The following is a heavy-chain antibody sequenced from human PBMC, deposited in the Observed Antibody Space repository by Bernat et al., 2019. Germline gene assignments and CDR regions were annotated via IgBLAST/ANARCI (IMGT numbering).Heavy chain of an antibody. CDR2: IWYDGSNK. CDR3: ASDFGLATMGQGVILPDY. J-gene: IGHJ4*02. V-gene: IGHV3-33*01. CDR1: GFTFSSYG. D-gene: IGHD3-10*01. Sequence: QVQLVESGGGVVQPGRSLRLSCAASGFTFSSYGMHWVRQAPGKGLEWVAVIWYDGSNKYYADSVKGRLTISRDNSRITLYLRMHSLRAEDTAVYYCASDFGLATMGQGVILPDYWGQGTLVTVSS.